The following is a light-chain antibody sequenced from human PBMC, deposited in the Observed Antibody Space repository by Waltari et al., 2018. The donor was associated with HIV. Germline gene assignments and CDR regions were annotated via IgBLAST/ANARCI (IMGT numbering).Light chain of an antibody. CDR2: DVS. CDR1: QNINTF. CDR3: QQRSNWPLT. J-gene: IGKJ4*01. Sequence: EIVLTQSPVTLSLSPGERATLSCRASQNINTFLAWYQHIPGQAPRRLIYDVSNRATGIPARFSGSGSGTDFTLTISSLEPEDFAVYYCQQRSNWPLTFGGGTKVEMK. V-gene: IGKV3-11*01.